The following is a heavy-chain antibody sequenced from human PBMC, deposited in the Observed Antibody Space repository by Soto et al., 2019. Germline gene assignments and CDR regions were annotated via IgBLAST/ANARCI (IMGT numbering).Heavy chain of an antibody. Sequence: QVQLVQSGAEVKKPGSSVKVSCKASGGTFSSYTISWVRQAPGQGLEWMGRIIPILGIANYAQKFQGRVTITEDKSTSTAYMEVSSLRSEDKAVNYCARGMTAMHYYYYYGMDVWGQGTTVTVSS. CDR3: ARGMTAMHYYYYYGMDV. J-gene: IGHJ6*02. V-gene: IGHV1-69*02. CDR1: GGTFSSYT. D-gene: IGHD2-21*02. CDR2: IIPILGIA.